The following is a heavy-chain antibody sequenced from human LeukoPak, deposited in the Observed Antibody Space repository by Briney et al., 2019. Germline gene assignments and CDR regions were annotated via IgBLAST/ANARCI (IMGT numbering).Heavy chain of an antibody. CDR3: ARGGSKVDTAMVTLDY. Sequence: ASVKVSCKASGGTLSSYGISWVRQAPGQGLEWMGRIIPILGIANYAQRFQGRVTITADKSTSTAYMELSSLRSEDTAVYYCARGGSKVDTAMVTLDYWGQGTLVTVSS. D-gene: IGHD5-18*01. CDR1: GGTLSSYG. CDR2: IIPILGIA. V-gene: IGHV1-69*04. J-gene: IGHJ4*02.